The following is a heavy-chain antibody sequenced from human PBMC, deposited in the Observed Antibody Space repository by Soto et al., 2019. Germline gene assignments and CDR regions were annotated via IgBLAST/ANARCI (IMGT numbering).Heavy chain of an antibody. CDR2: INAANGDT. CDR3: AKSVASSPGNWFDA. Sequence: QVQLVQSGAEVKKPGASVRVSCKASGYMFTSHAIHWVRQAPGQRLEWLGWINAANGDTKYSLKFQDRVIITRDTSANTAYMDLSSLKSEDTAVYYCAKSVASSPGNWFDAWGQGTLVTVSA. V-gene: IGHV1-3*01. D-gene: IGHD6-13*01. J-gene: IGHJ5*02. CDR1: GYMFTSHA.